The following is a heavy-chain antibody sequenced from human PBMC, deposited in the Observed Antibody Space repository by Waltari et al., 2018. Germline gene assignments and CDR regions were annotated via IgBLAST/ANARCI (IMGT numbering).Heavy chain of an antibody. V-gene: IGHV3-66*01. CDR1: GFTLRPNY. J-gene: IGHJ4*02. D-gene: IGHD6-19*01. CDR2: IYAGGTT. CDR3: ARADSSGWYGFDY. Sequence: EVQLVESGGALVQPGGSLSLSCSVSGFTLRPNYVTWVRQVPGKGLEWLSVIYAGGTTFYADSVKDRFIVSRDNPKNTVYLQMNTLRPDDTAIYYCARADSSGWYGFDYWGQGTLVTVSS.